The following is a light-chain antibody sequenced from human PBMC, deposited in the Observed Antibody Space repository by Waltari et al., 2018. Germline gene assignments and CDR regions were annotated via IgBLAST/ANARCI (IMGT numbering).Light chain of an antibody. CDR1: QSVLYSSDNKNY. V-gene: IGKV4-1*01. J-gene: IGKJ3*01. CDR2: WAS. Sequence: DIVMTQSPDSLAVSLGERATINCKSSQSVLYSSDNKNYLAWYQQKPGQPPKLLIYWASTREVGVPDRFSGSGSGTDFTLTISSLQPEDVAAYYCQQYYSTPFTFGPGTKVDIK. CDR3: QQYYSTPFT.